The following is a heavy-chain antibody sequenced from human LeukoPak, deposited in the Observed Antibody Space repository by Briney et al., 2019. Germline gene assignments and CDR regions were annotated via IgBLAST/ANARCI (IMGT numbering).Heavy chain of an antibody. J-gene: IGHJ4*02. D-gene: IGHD3-22*01. CDR1: GGTFSSYA. CDR2: IIPIFGTA. Sequence: GASVKVSCKASGGTFSSYAISWVRQAPGQGLEWMGGIIPIFGTANYAQKFQGRVTITADESTSTAYMELSSLRSEDTAVYYCARDSEPDYYDSSGSFDYWGQGTLVTVSS. CDR3: ARDSEPDYYDSSGSFDY. V-gene: IGHV1-69*01.